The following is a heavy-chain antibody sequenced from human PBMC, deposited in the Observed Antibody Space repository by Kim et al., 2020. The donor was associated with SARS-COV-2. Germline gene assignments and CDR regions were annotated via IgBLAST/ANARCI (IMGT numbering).Heavy chain of an antibody. D-gene: IGHD3-9*01. CDR2: ISYDGAHI. V-gene: IGHV3-33*05. CDR3: ARERLGFAY. CDR1: GFTFSRSG. Sequence: GGSLRLSCAASGFTFSRSGMHWVRQAPGKGLEWVALISYDGAHIYYADSVKGRFAISRDNSNNTVSLQMNSLRAEDTAVYFCARERLGFAYWGLGTLVSVSS. J-gene: IGHJ4*02.